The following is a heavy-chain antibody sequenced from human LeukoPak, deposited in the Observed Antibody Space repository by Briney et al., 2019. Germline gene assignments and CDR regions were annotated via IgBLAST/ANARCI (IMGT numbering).Heavy chain of an antibody. D-gene: IGHD3-3*01. V-gene: IGHV3-30*02. CDR3: AKDHYDFWSGYFAHY. J-gene: IGHJ4*02. CDR2: IRYDGSNK. Sequence: PGGSLRVSCAASGFTFSGYGMHWVRQAPGKGVEWVAFIRYDGSNKYYADSVKGRFTISRDNSKNTLYLQMNSLRAEDTAVYYCAKDHYDFWSGYFAHYWGQGTLVTVSS. CDR1: GFTFSGYG.